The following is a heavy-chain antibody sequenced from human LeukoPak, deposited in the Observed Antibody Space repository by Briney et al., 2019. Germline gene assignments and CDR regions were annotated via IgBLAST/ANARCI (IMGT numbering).Heavy chain of an antibody. CDR1: ALTFRRYW. D-gene: IGHD2-15*01. CDR3: AGGGGWVFYS. Sequence: GGSLRLSCTAPALTFRRYWMNWVRQAPGKGLEWVANIKPDGGATSYVDSVKGRFTISRDNVKNSVYLQMNSLRAEDTAVYYCAGGGGWVFYSWGQGTLVTVSA. V-gene: IGHV3-7*04. J-gene: IGHJ4*02. CDR2: IKPDGGAT.